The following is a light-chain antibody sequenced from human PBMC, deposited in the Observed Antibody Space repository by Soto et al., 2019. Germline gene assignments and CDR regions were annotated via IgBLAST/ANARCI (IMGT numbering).Light chain of an antibody. CDR1: QDINSY. CDR3: QQYNIYPLT. CDR2: AAS. V-gene: IGKV1D-16*01. J-gene: IGKJ4*01. Sequence: DVQMTQSPSSLSASVGDRVTITCRASQDINSYLAWYQQKPGNAPKLLIYAASSLQTGVPSRFSGSESGTDFTLTISNLQPEDSATYYCQQYNIYPLTFGGGTKVEIK.